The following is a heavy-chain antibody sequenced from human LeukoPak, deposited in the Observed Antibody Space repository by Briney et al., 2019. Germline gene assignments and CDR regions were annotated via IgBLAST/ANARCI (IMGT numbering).Heavy chain of an antibody. Sequence: GGSLRPSCAASGFTFSNYAMSWVRQAPGKGLEWVSSISGSGGSTHYVDSVKGRFTISRDKTKNTLYLQMNSLRAEDTAVYYCAKSSYYDASGYYREYYFDSWGQGTLVTVSS. CDR2: ISGSGGST. V-gene: IGHV3-23*01. CDR1: GFTFSNYA. CDR3: AKSSYYDASGYYREYYFDS. J-gene: IGHJ4*02. D-gene: IGHD3-22*01.